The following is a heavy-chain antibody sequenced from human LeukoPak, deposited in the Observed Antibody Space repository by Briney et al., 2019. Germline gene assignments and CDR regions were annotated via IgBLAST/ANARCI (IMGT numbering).Heavy chain of an antibody. Sequence: SVKVSCKASGGTFSSYAISWMRQAPGQGLEWMGGIIPIFGTANYAQKFQGRVTITADESTSTAYMELSSLRSEDTAVYYRARGGHSWIRLWQRGNNWFDPWGQGTLVTVSS. CDR2: IIPIFGTA. V-gene: IGHV1-69*13. J-gene: IGHJ5*02. D-gene: IGHD5-18*01. CDR1: GGTFSSYA. CDR3: ARGGHSWIRLWQRGNNWFDP.